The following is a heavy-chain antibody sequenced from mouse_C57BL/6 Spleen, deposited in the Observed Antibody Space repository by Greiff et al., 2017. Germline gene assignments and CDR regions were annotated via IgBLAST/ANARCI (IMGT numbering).Heavy chain of an antibody. J-gene: IGHJ4*01. D-gene: IGHD2-1*01. CDR2: IWSGGST. V-gene: IGHV2-2*01. CDR3: ARNYCQFYAMDY. Sequence: QVQLKESGPGLVQPSQSLSITCTVSGFSLTSYGVHWVRQSPGKGLEWLGVIWSGGSTDYNADFISRLSISKDNSKSQVFFKMNSLQADDTAIYYCARNYCQFYAMDYWGQGTSVTVSS. CDR1: GFSLTSYG.